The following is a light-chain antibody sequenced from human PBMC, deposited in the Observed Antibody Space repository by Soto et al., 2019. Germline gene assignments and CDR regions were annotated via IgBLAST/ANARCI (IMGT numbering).Light chain of an antibody. Sequence: DIQMTQSPSTLSASIGDIVTITCRASQNINNWIAWYQQKPGKAPKFLIYDASTLESGVPSRFSGSGFGTEFSLTISSMQHDDFGSYYCQHMRTFGQGTKVDIK. J-gene: IGKJ1*01. CDR1: QNINNW. CDR3: QHMRT. V-gene: IGKV1-5*01. CDR2: DAS.